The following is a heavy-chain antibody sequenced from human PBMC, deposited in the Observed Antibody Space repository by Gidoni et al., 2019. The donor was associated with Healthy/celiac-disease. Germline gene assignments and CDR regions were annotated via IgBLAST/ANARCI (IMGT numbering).Heavy chain of an antibody. D-gene: IGHD3-3*02. Sequence: QVHLQESGPGLVKPSETLSLTCTVPGGSISNYYWNWIRQPAGKGLEWIGRIYTSGSTSYSSSLKSRVTMSVDTSKNQFSLKLSSVTAADTAVYYCARGNSIFGVDSWGQGTLVTVSS. CDR3: ARGNSIFGVDS. J-gene: IGHJ4*02. CDR2: IYTSGST. CDR1: GGSISNYY. V-gene: IGHV4-4*07.